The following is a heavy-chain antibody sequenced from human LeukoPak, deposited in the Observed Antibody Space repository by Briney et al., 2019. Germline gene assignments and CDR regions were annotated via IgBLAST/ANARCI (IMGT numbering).Heavy chain of an antibody. Sequence: SETLSLTCAVYGGSFSGYYWSWIRQPPGKGLEWIGEINHSGSTNYNPSLKSRVTISVDTSKNQFSLKLSSVTAADAAVYYCARFSIVVVITDAFDIWGQGTMVTVSS. V-gene: IGHV4-34*01. CDR3: ARFSIVVVITDAFDI. CDR2: INHSGST. D-gene: IGHD3-22*01. CDR1: GGSFSGYY. J-gene: IGHJ3*02.